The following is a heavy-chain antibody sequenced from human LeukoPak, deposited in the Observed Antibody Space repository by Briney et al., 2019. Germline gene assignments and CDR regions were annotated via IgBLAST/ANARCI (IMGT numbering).Heavy chain of an antibody. Sequence: ASVKVSCKASGYTFTSYDINWVRQATGQGLEWMGWMNPNSGNTGYAQKFQGRVTMTRNTSISTAYMELSSLRSEDTAVYYCARGGDVLRYFDWFPYGMDVWGQGTTVTVSS. CDR1: GYTFTSYD. V-gene: IGHV1-8*01. D-gene: IGHD3-9*01. J-gene: IGHJ6*02. CDR3: ARGGDVLRYFDWFPYGMDV. CDR2: MNPNSGNT.